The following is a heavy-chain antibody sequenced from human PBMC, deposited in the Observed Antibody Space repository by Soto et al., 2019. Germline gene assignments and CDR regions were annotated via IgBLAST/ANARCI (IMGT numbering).Heavy chain of an antibody. CDR2: IDWDDDK. Sequence: SGPTLVNPTQPLTLTCTFSGFSLSTSGMCVSWIRQPPGKALEWLARIDWDDDKYYSTSLKTRLTISKDTSKNQVVLTMTNMDPVDTATYYCARTQLDYGDYELINWGQGTLVTVSS. D-gene: IGHD4-17*01. J-gene: IGHJ4*02. CDR1: GFSLSTSGMC. V-gene: IGHV2-70*11. CDR3: ARTQLDYGDYELIN.